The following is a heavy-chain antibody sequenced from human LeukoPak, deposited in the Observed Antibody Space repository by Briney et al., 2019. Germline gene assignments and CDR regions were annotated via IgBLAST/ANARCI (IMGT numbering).Heavy chain of an antibody. V-gene: IGHV3-23*01. CDR2: ITGSGGNT. Sequence: GGSLRLSWAASGFTFSNYAMSWVRQAPGKGLEWVSAITGSGGNTYYADSVKGRFTISRDNSKNTLYLQMNSLRAEDTAVYYCAKWGDFDVLTGYYVPDFWGQGTLVTVSS. CDR1: GFTFSNYA. CDR3: AKWGDFDVLTGYYVPDF. J-gene: IGHJ4*02. D-gene: IGHD3-9*01.